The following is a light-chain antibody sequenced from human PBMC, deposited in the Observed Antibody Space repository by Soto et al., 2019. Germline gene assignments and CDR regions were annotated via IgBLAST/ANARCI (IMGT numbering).Light chain of an antibody. Sequence: EIVLTQSPATLSLSPGERATLSCRASQSVKNYLAWYQQKPGQAPRLLIYDASNRATGIPARFSGSGSGTDFTLSISSLEPEDSAVYYCQQRSNWPPVTGGGGTKVDIK. CDR3: QQRSNWPPVT. CDR1: QSVKNY. CDR2: DAS. J-gene: IGKJ4*01. V-gene: IGKV3-11*01.